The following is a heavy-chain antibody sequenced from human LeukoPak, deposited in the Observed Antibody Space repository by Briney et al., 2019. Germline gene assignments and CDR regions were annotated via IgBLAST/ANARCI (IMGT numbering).Heavy chain of an antibody. V-gene: IGHV4-59*08. Sequence: SETLSLTCTVSGGSISSYYWSWIRQPPGKGLEWIGYIYYSGSTNYNPSLKSRVTISVDTSKNQFSLKLSSVTVADTAVYYCARYGYYYDSSGYYYVGFDYWGQGTLVTVSS. CDR1: GGSISSYY. CDR2: IYYSGST. CDR3: ARYGYYYDSSGYYYVGFDY. J-gene: IGHJ4*02. D-gene: IGHD3-22*01.